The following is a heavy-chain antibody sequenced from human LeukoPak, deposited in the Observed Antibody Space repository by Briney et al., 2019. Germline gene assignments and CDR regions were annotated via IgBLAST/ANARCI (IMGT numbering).Heavy chain of an antibody. Sequence: PGGSLRLSCAASGFTFSSYGMHWVRQAPGKGLEWVACIRYDGSNKYYTDSVKGRFTISRDNSKNTLYLQMNSLRAEDTAVYYCAKDSTPVYYDILTGYSDWGQGTLVTVSS. V-gene: IGHV3-30*02. CDR2: IRYDGSNK. CDR3: AKDSTPVYYDILTGYSD. J-gene: IGHJ4*02. D-gene: IGHD3-9*01. CDR1: GFTFSSYG.